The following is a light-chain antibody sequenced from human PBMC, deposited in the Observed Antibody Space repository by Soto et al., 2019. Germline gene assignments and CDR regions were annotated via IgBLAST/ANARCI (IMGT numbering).Light chain of an antibody. CDR2: GAS. CDR3: QQYNNWPWT. V-gene: IGKV3-15*01. J-gene: IGKJ1*01. Sequence: EIVMTQSPATLSVSPGERATLSCRASQSVSSDLAWYQQKPGQAPRFLISGASARATGIPARFSGRGSGTEFTLTISSLQSEDFAVYYCQQYNNWPWTFGQGTKVEIK. CDR1: QSVSSD.